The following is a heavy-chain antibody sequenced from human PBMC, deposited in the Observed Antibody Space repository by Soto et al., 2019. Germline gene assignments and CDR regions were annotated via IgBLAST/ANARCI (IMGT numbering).Heavy chain of an antibody. CDR3: AKAFLRDILTGYYKGPPYYFDY. J-gene: IGHJ4*02. CDR1: GFTFSSYA. Sequence: RSLRLSCGASGFTFSSYATSWVRQAPGKGLEWVSAISGSGGSTYYADSVKGRFTISRDNSKNTLYLQMNSLRAEDTAVYYCAKAFLRDILTGYYKGPPYYFDYWGQGTLVTVSS. V-gene: IGHV3-23*01. D-gene: IGHD3-9*01. CDR2: ISGSGGST.